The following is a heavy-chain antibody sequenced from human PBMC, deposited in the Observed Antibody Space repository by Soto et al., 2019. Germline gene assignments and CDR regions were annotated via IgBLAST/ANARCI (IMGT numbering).Heavy chain of an antibody. CDR1: GDSITSYY. Sequence: SDTLSLTCTVSGDSITSYYWSWIRQPPGRGLEWIGDVHYSDTGDYNPSLKSRLTISVDTSKYQFSLRLSSVTAADTAVYFCARGSDSGYVYWGQGTLVTVSS. V-gene: IGHV4-59*12. J-gene: IGHJ4*02. CDR3: ARGSDSGYVY. D-gene: IGHD5-12*01. CDR2: VHYSDTG.